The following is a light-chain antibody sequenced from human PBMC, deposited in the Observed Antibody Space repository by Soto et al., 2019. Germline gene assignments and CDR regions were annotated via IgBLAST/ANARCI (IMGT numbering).Light chain of an antibody. CDR1: SSDVGGYNC. CDR2: EVS. V-gene: IGLV2-14*01. CDR3: SSYTSSSTLLYV. J-gene: IGLJ1*01. Sequence: QSALTQPASVSGSPGQSITISCTGTSSDVGGYNCVSWYQQHPGKAPKLMIYEVSNRPSGVSNRFSGSKSGNTASLTISGLQAEDEADYYCSSYTSSSTLLYVFGTGTKVTVL.